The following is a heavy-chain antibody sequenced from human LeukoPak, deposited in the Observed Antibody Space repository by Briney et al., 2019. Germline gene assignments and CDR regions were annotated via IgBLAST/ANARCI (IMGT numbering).Heavy chain of an antibody. Sequence: PGESLRLSCAASGFAFRTYAMSWVRQAPGQGLEWVSVIKNSGVYTYYADSVKGRFTISRDNSKNTLYLQMNSLRAEDTAVYYCAKDLHTYCGGDCCPEFDPWDQGTLVTVSS. CDR1: GFAFRTYA. D-gene: IGHD2-21*02. CDR2: IKNSGVYT. J-gene: IGHJ5*02. V-gene: IGHV3-23*01. CDR3: AKDLHTYCGGDCCPEFDP.